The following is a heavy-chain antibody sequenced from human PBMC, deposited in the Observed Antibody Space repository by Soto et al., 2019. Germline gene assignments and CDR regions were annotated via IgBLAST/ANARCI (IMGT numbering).Heavy chain of an antibody. Sequence: EVQLLESGGGLVQPGGSLRLSCAASGSTFSNYTMSWVRQAPGKGLEWVSGIGGSDDVTWYAESAQGRFTISRDNSKRTLYLQMNSLRAEDTAVYFSAKDVQPNDGRLWFASWGQGTLVTVSS. CDR3: AKDVQPNDGRLWFAS. CDR1: GSTFSNYT. V-gene: IGHV3-23*01. J-gene: IGHJ5*01. CDR2: IGGSDDVT. D-gene: IGHD1-1*01.